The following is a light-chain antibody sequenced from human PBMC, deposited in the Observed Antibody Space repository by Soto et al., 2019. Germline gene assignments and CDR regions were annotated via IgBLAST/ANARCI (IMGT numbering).Light chain of an antibody. V-gene: IGKV3-15*01. CDR1: QSVSGN. CDR2: GAS. J-gene: IGKJ1*01. CDR3: QQYNNWPRE. Sequence: EIVMTQSPATLSVSPGERATLSCRASQSVSGNLAWYQQKPGQAPRLLIYGASTRATGIPDRFSGSGSGTEFTLTISSLQFEDFAVYYCQQYNNWPREFGQGTKVEIK.